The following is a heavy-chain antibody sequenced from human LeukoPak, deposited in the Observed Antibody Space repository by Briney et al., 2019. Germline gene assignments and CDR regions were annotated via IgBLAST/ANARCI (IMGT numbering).Heavy chain of an antibody. D-gene: IGHD3-10*01. V-gene: IGHV1-24*01. Sequence: GASVKVSCKVSGYTLTELSMHWVRQAPGKGLEWMGGFDPEDGETIYAQKFQSRVTTTEDTSTDTAYMELSSLRSEDTAVYYCATHLWFGDAFDIWGQGTMVTVSS. J-gene: IGHJ3*02. CDR1: GYTLTELS. CDR2: FDPEDGET. CDR3: ATHLWFGDAFDI.